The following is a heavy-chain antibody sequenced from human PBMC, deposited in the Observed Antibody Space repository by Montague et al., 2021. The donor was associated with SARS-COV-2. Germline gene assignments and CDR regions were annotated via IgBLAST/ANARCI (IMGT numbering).Heavy chain of an antibody. J-gene: IGHJ4*02. Sequence: CAISGDSVCGEELGWNSNRHSSSRRLQSLLGSYYRSKRNSDYALSIRSRLTVNPDTSENQFSLQLNSVTPDDTAVYYCARSGYGGGTTWFYFDSWGPGTLITVSS. V-gene: IGHV6-1*01. D-gene: IGHD6-13*01. CDR3: ARSGYGGGTTWFYFDS. CDR2: SYYRSKRNS. CDR1: GDSVCGEELG.